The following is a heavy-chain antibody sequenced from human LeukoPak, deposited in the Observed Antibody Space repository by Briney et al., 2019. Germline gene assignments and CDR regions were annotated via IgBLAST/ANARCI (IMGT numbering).Heavy chain of an antibody. Sequence: PSETLSLTCTVSGGSISSSSYYWGWIRQPPGKGLEWIGSIYYSGSTYYNPSLKSRVTISVDTSKNQFSLKLSSVTAADTAVYYCASRRITMVRGVIPDGYWGQGTLVTVSS. V-gene: IGHV4-39*01. D-gene: IGHD3-10*01. CDR1: GGSISSSSYY. CDR2: IYYSGST. CDR3: ASRRITMVRGVIPDGY. J-gene: IGHJ4*02.